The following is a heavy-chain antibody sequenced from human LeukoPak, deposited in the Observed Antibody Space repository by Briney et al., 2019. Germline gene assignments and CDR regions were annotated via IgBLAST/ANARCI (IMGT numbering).Heavy chain of an antibody. J-gene: IGHJ4*02. D-gene: IGHD4-11*01. CDR2: INPSGGST. CDR3: ANPPTVTSFHY. CDR1: GYTFTNYY. Sequence: ASVKVSCKASGYTFTNYYMHWVRQAPGQGLEWMAIINPSGGSTSYAQKFQGRVTMTRDMSTSTVYMELSSLRSEDTAIYYCANPPTVTSFHYWGQGTLVTVSS. V-gene: IGHV1-46*01.